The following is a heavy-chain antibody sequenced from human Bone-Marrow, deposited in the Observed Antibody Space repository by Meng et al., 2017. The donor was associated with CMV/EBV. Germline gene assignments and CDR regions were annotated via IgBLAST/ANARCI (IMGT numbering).Heavy chain of an antibody. Sequence: SVKVSCKASGFTFTSSAVQWVRQARGQRLEWMGGVIPILDITNNAQKFQGRVTITADKSTSTAYMELSSLRSEDTAVYYCASGESGSYSYYFDYWGQGTLVTVSS. D-gene: IGHD1-26*01. J-gene: IGHJ4*02. V-gene: IGHV1-69*10. CDR2: VIPILDIT. CDR3: ASGESGSYSYYFDY. CDR1: GFTFTSSA.